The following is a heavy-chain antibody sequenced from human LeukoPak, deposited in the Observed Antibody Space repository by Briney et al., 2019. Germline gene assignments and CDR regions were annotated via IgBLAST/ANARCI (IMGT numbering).Heavy chain of an antibody. CDR3: AKRRTTVITMDYFDY. CDR1: GFTFNSYA. Sequence: PGGSLRLSCAASGFTFNSYAMSWVRQAPGKGLEWASGISGGAGTPYYADSVKGRFTISRDNSKSTLYLQMTSLRAEDTAVYYCAKRRTTVITMDYFDYWGQGTLVTVSS. CDR2: ISGGAGTP. J-gene: IGHJ4*02. V-gene: IGHV3-23*01. D-gene: IGHD4-17*01.